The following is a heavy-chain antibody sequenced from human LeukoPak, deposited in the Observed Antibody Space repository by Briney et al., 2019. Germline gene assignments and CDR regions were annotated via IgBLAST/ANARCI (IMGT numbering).Heavy chain of an antibody. J-gene: IGHJ5*02. CDR3: ARRWTGITMVRGGRWFDP. CDR1: GGSFSGYY. D-gene: IGHD3-10*01. V-gene: IGHV4-34*01. Sequence: PSETLSLTCAVYGGSFSGYYWSWIRQPPGKGLEWIGEINHGGSTNYNPSLKSRVTISVDTSKNQFSLKLSSVTAADTAVYYCARRWTGITMVRGGRWFDPWGQGTLVTVSS. CDR2: INHGGST.